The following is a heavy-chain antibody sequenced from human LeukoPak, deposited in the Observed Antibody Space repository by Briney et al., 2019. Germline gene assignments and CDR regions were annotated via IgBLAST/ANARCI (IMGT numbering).Heavy chain of an antibody. V-gene: IGHV3-23*01. CDR3: AKDRYYGSGSDLDY. CDR2: ISGSDGSGGRT. J-gene: IGHJ4*02. CDR1: GFTFSYYA. Sequence: GGSLRLSCAASGFTFSYYAMNWVRQAPGKGLEWVSGISGSDGSGGRTYYADSVKGRFIISRHNSKNTPYLQMNSLRAEDTAVYYCAKDRYYGSGSDLDYWGQGTLVTVSS. D-gene: IGHD3-10*01.